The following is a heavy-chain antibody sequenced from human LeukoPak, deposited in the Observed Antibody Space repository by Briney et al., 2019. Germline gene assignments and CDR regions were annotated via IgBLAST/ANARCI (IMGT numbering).Heavy chain of an antibody. CDR1: GGSISSHY. CDR3: AREAKLRFLRGWFDP. CDR2: IYYSGST. Sequence: PSETLSLTCTVSGGSISSHYWSWIRQPSGKGLEWIGYIYYSGSTNYNPSLKSRVTISVDTSKNQFSLKLSSVTAADTAVYYCAREAKLRFLRGWFDPWGQGTLVTVSS. V-gene: IGHV4-59*11. J-gene: IGHJ5*02. D-gene: IGHD3-3*01.